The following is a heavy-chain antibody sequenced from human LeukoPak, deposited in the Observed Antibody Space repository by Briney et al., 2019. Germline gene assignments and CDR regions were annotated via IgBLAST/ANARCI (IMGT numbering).Heavy chain of an antibody. D-gene: IGHD2-8*01. J-gene: IGHJ5*02. CDR3: ARVLRCTNGVCGGGWFDP. V-gene: IGHV4-31*03. CDR2: IYYSGST. CDR1: GGSISSGGYY. Sequence: PSQTLSLTCTVSGGSISSGGYYWSWIRQHPGKGLEWIGYIYYSGSTYYNPSLKSRVTISVDTSKNQFSLKLSSVTAADTAVYYCARVLRCTNGVCGGGWFDPWGQGTLVTVSS.